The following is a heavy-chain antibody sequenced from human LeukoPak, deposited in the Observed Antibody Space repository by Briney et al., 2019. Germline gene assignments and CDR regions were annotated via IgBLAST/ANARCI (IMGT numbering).Heavy chain of an antibody. Sequence: QTGGSLRLSCAASGFTFSNYEMNWVRQAPGKGLEWVSYISSSGSTIYYGDSVKGRFTISRDNAKNSVYLQMNSLRAEDTAVYYCARDRITDFWSGYYTNYFDYWGQGTLVTVSS. CDR2: ISSSGSTI. CDR3: ARDRITDFWSGYYTNYFDY. CDR1: GFTFSNYE. D-gene: IGHD3-3*01. V-gene: IGHV3-48*03. J-gene: IGHJ4*02.